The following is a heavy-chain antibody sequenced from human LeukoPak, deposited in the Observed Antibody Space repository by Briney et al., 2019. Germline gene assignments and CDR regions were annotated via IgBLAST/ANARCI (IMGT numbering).Heavy chain of an antibody. CDR2: IYYSGST. J-gene: IGHJ4*02. V-gene: IGHV4-59*01. CDR1: GGSINNYY. Sequence: SETLSLTCTVSGGSINNYYWTWIRQPPGKGLEWIGYIYYSGSTNYNPSLKSRVTISADTSKNQFSLKLTSVTAADTAVYYCVRRGPSGHAYWGQGTLVTVSS. D-gene: IGHD2-15*01. CDR3: VRRGPSGHAY.